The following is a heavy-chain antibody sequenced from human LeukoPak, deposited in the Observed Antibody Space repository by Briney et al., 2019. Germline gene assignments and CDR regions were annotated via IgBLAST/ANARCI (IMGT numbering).Heavy chain of an antibody. CDR2: ISSSSSYI. CDR1: GFTFSSYS. V-gene: IGHV3-21*01. Sequence: GGSLRLSCAASGFTFSSYSMNWVRQAPGKGLEWVSSISSSSSYIYYADSVKGRFTISRDNAKNSLYLQMNSLRAEDTAVYYCARQGAVAGMSFDYWGQGTLVTVSS. J-gene: IGHJ4*02. D-gene: IGHD6-19*01. CDR3: ARQGAVAGMSFDY.